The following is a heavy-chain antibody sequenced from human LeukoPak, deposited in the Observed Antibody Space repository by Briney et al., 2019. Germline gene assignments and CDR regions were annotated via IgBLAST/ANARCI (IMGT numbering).Heavy chain of an antibody. V-gene: IGHV1-3*01. CDR2: INAGNGNT. CDR3: ARSSLTYYYDSSAYYSNWFDP. D-gene: IGHD3-22*01. J-gene: IGHJ5*02. Sequence: ASVKVSCKASGYTFTNYAMHWVRQAPGQRLEWMGWINAGNGNTKYSQKFQSRVTITRDTSASTAYMELSSLRSEDTSVYYCARSSLTYYYDSSAYYSNWFDPWGQGTLVTVSS. CDR1: GYTFTNYA.